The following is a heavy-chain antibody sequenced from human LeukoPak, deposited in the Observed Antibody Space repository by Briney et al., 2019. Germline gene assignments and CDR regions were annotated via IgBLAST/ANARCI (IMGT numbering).Heavy chain of an antibody. CDR2: IYYSGST. CDR1: GGSISSYY. J-gene: IGHJ2*01. D-gene: IGHD3-3*01. CDR3: ARGMDFWSGYSSSYWYFDL. Sequence: SETLSLTCTVSGGSISSYYWSWIRQPPGTGLEWIGYIYYSGSTNYNPSLKSRVTISVDTSKNQFSLKLSSVTAAATAVYYWARGMDFWSGYSSSYWYFDLWGRGTLVTVSS. V-gene: IGHV4-59*01.